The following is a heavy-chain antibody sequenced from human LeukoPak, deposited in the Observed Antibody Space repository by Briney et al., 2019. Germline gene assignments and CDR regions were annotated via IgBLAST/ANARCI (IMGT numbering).Heavy chain of an antibody. CDR1: GFPFLEYS. V-gene: IGHV3-48*01. Sequence: GGSLRLSCTASGFPFLEYSMNWVRQAPGKGLEGISYIGIDRGNTKYADSVMGRFTISADKAKNSLYLQMNSLRVEDTAVYYCARDHNYAFDNWGQGTLVSVAS. D-gene: IGHD1-1*01. CDR3: ARDHNYAFDN. CDR2: IGIDRGNT. J-gene: IGHJ4*02.